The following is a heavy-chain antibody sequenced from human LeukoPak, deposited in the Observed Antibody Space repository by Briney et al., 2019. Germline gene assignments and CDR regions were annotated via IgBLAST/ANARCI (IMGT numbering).Heavy chain of an antibody. CDR1: GGIFSNYA. V-gene: IGHV1-69*06. D-gene: IGHD2/OR15-2a*01. CDR2: IIPVYDRP. Sequence: SVKVSCKASGGIFSNYAISWVRQAPGQGLEWMGGIIPVYDRPHYAQKFQDRITITADKSTTTAHMELSSLRSEDTAVYYCARSFRVAYFGRLSYWGRGTLVTVSS. CDR3: ARSFRVAYFGRLSY. J-gene: IGHJ4*02.